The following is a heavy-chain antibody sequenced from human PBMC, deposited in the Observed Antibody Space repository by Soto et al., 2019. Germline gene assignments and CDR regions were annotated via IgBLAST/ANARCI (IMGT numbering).Heavy chain of an antibody. Sequence: PGGSLRLSCAASGFTFSSYAMSWVRQAPGKGLEWVSAISGSGGSTYYADSVKGRFTISRDNSKNTLYLQMNSLRAEDTAVYYCAKDLLSGYDYDDYFDYWGQGTLVTVSS. CDR1: GFTFSSYA. J-gene: IGHJ4*02. D-gene: IGHD5-12*01. CDR3: AKDLLSGYDYDDYFDY. V-gene: IGHV3-23*01. CDR2: ISGSGGST.